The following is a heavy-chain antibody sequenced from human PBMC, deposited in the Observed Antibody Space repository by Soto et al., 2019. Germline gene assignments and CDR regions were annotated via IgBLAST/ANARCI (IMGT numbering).Heavy chain of an antibody. V-gene: IGHV4-30-4*01. CDR3: ARTTERGSYYGSGSLTSFDP. CDR1: GASISSGDYY. J-gene: IGHJ5*02. CDR2: IHHRGGA. Sequence: KPSETLSLTCAVSGASISSGDYYWSWIRQTPGKGLEWIAYIHHRGGADYNPSLKSRVSISVDTSKNHFSLRVNSVTAADTAVYYCARTTERGSYYGSGSLTSFDPWGPGTLVTVSS. D-gene: IGHD3-10*01.